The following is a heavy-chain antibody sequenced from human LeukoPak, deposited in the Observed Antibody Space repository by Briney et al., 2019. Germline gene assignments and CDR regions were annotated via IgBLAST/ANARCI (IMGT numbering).Heavy chain of an antibody. V-gene: IGHV4-30-2*01. D-gene: IGHD5-24*01. CDR1: GGSISSCGYS. J-gene: IGHJ4*02. CDR3: ARATRRDGYNWKNWSSTRFDY. CDR2: SYHSGTT. Sequence: PSETLSLTCAVSGGSISSCGYSWSWIRQPPGKGLEWIVYSYHSGTTYYNPSLKSRVTISVDRSKNQFSLKLSSVTAADTAVYYCARATRRDGYNWKNWSSTRFDYWGQGTLVTVSS.